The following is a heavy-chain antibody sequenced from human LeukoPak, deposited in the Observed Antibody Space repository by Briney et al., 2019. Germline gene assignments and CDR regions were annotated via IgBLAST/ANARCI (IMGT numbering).Heavy chain of an antibody. D-gene: IGHD6-6*01. J-gene: IGHJ6*04. Sequence: GGSLRLSCAASGFTFSDYYMSWIRQAPGKGLEWVSYISSSGSTIYYADSVKGRFTISRDNAKNSLYLQMNSLRDEDTAVYYCARDPIASRLEGTAWGKGTTVIVSS. V-gene: IGHV3-11*01. CDR2: ISSSGSTI. CDR1: GFTFSDYY. CDR3: ARDPIASRLEGTA.